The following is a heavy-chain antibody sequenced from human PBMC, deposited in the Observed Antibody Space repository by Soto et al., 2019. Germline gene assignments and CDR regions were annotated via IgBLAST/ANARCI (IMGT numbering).Heavy chain of an antibody. J-gene: IGHJ6*02. CDR1: GGSFSGYY. CDR2: INHSGST. V-gene: IGHV4-34*01. D-gene: IGHD2-21*02. CDR3: ARELYCGGDCYTNYYYYGMDV. Sequence: SETLSLTCAVYGGSFSGYYWSWIRQPPGKGLEWIGEINHSGSTNYNPSLKSRVTISVDTSKNQFSLKLSSVTAADTAVYYCARELYCGGDCYTNYYYYGMDVWGQGTTVTVSS.